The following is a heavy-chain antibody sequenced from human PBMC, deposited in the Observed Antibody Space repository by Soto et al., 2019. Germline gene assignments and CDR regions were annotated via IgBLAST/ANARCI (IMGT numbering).Heavy chain of an antibody. CDR1: GGTFNSYG. D-gene: IGHD5-12*01. CDR3: ASRVNGYSGFATDV. V-gene: IGHV1-69*06. Sequence: QVQLVQSGAEVKKAGSSVKVSCKASGGTFNSYGLTWVRQAPGQGLEWMGRIVPIFGTANYAQKFQGRVTITADKSTNTAYMELSNLRSEDTAVYYCASRVNGYSGFATDVWGQGTLVTVSS. J-gene: IGHJ4*02. CDR2: IVPIFGTA.